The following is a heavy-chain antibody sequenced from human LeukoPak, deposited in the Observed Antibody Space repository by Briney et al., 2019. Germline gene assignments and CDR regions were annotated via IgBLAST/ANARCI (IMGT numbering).Heavy chain of an antibody. CDR2: IYYSGST. CDR3: ARSITSSWYGDFQH. Sequence: SETLSLTCTVSGGSISSYYWSWIRQPPGKGLEWLGYIYYSGSTNYNPSLKSRVTISVDTSKNQFSLKLSSVTAADTAVYYCARSITSSWYGDFQHWGQGTLVTVSS. CDR1: GGSISSYY. J-gene: IGHJ1*01. D-gene: IGHD6-13*01. V-gene: IGHV4-59*01.